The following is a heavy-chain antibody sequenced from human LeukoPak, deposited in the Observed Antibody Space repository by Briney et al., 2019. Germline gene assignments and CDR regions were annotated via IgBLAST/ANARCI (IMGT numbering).Heavy chain of an antibody. V-gene: IGHV5-51*01. D-gene: IGHD3-10*01. CDR1: GYSFTSYW. CDR2: IYPGDSDT. CDR3: ASSSDLTSPFDY. J-gene: IGHJ4*02. Sequence: GESLKISCKGSGYSFTSYWIGWVRQMPGKGLEWMGIIYPGDSDTRYSPSFQGQVTVSADKSIGSAYLQWSSLKASDTAMYYCASSSDLTSPFDYWGQGTLVTVSS.